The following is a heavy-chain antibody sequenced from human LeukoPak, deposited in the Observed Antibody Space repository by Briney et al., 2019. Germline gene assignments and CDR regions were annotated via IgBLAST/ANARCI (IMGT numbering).Heavy chain of an antibody. CDR3: ATFFYGGNGGLGFQY. J-gene: IGHJ4*02. D-gene: IGHD4-23*01. V-gene: IGHV3-7*01. CDR1: RFTLSNYY. CDR2: IKVDGSEK. Sequence: GGSLRLSCAASRFTLSNYYMSWVRQAPGKGLEWVANIKVDGSEKYYVDSVKGRFTISRYNAKNSLFLRMNSLRAEDTAVYYCATFFYGGNGGLGFQYWGQGTLVTVSS.